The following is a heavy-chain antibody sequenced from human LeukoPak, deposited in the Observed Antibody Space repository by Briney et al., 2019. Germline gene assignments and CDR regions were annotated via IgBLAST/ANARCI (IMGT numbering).Heavy chain of an antibody. Sequence: GGSLRLSCAASAFTFSSYGMHWVRQAPGKGLEWVAVIKYDGSKKYYADSVKGRFTISRDNSKNTLFLQMNSLRAEDTAVYFCARDRVAVYCSGGNCQSRYYYYDMDVWGQGTTVTVSS. J-gene: IGHJ6*02. V-gene: IGHV3-33*01. CDR3: ARDRVAVYCSGGNCQSRYYYYDMDV. CDR1: AFTFSSYG. D-gene: IGHD2-15*01. CDR2: IKYDGSKK.